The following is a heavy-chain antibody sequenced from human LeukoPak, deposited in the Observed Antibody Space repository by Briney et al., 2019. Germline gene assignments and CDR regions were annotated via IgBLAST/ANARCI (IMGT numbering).Heavy chain of an antibody. D-gene: IGHD5-12*01. CDR3: AKGKGSDYTFDY. Sequence: PGGSLRLSCAGSGFTFDDYAIHWARQGPGKGLEWVSLISADGGSTYYADSVKGRFTISRDNSKNSLYLQMNSLRTEDTALYYCAKGKGSDYTFDYWGQGTLVTVSS. CDR2: ISADGGST. V-gene: IGHV3-43*02. J-gene: IGHJ4*02. CDR1: GFTFDDYA.